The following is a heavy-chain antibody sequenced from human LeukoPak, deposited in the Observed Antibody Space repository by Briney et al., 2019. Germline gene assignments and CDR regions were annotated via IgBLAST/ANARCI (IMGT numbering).Heavy chain of an antibody. J-gene: IGHJ4*02. CDR2: IYYSGST. CDR1: GGSISSYY. V-gene: IGHV4-59*12. D-gene: IGHD2-15*01. Sequence: SETLSLTCTVSGGSISSYYWSWIRQPPGKGLEWIGYIYYSGSTNYNPSLKSRVTISVDTSKNQFSLKLSSVTAADTAVYYCARGPDIVVVVAATSDSYFDYWGQGTLVTVSS. CDR3: ARGPDIVVVVAATSDSYFDY.